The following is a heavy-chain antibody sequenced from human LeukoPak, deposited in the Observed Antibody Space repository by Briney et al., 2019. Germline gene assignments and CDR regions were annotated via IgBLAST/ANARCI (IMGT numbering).Heavy chain of an antibody. D-gene: IGHD2-15*01. CDR1: GFTFSSDW. CDR3: ARSDRVVVAATPY. Sequence: PGGSLRLSCAVSGFTFSSDWMIWVRQAPGKGLEWVSSISSSSSYIYYADSVKGRFTISRDNAKNSLYLQMNSLRAEDTAVYYCARSDRVVVAATPYWGQGTLVTVSS. CDR2: ISSSSSYI. J-gene: IGHJ4*02. V-gene: IGHV3-21*01.